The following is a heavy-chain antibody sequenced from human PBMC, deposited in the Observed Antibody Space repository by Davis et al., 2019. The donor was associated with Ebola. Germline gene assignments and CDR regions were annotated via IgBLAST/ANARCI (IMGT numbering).Heavy chain of an antibody. CDR2: ISSSSSTI. V-gene: IGHV3-48*01. CDR3: ARVLAARPWYFDL. Sequence: GESLKISCAASGFTFSSYSMNWVRQAPGKGLEWVSYISSSSSTIYYADSVKGRFTISRDNAKNSLFLQMNRLRAEDTAVYYCARVLAARPWYFDLWGRGTLVTVSS. J-gene: IGHJ2*01. D-gene: IGHD6-6*01. CDR1: GFTFSSYS.